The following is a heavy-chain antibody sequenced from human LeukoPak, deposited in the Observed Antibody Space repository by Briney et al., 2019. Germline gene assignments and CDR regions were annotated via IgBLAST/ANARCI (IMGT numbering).Heavy chain of an antibody. CDR2: IYPGDSDT. Sequence: PGESLKISCKGSGYSFANNWIAWVRQMPGKGLEWMGIIYPGDSDTRYSPPFQGQVTISADKSISTAYLQWSSLKASDTAMYYCARQKRGYSYGEFDYWGQGTLVTVSS. V-gene: IGHV5-51*01. J-gene: IGHJ4*02. CDR1: GYSFANNW. D-gene: IGHD5-18*01. CDR3: ARQKRGYSYGEFDY.